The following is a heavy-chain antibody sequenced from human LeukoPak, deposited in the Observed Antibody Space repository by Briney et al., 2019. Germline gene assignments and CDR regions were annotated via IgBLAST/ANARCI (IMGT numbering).Heavy chain of an antibody. D-gene: IGHD6-19*01. CDR1: GGSISSGGYY. Sequence: EASETLSLTCTVSGGSISSGGYYWSWIRQHPGKGLGWIGYIYYSGSTYYNPSLKSRVTISVDTSKNQFSLKLSSVTAADTAVYYCARDRRPAVAGIEMGFDPWGQGTLVTVSS. CDR3: ARDRRPAVAGIEMGFDP. J-gene: IGHJ5*02. CDR2: IYYSGST. V-gene: IGHV4-31*03.